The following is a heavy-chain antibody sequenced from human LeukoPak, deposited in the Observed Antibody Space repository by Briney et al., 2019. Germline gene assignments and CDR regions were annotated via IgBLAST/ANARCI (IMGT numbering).Heavy chain of an antibody. Sequence: GASVKVSCKASGYTFTSYAMYWVRQAPGQRLEWMGWSNAGSGNTNYAQKFQERVTITRDMSTSTAYMELSSLRSEDTAVYYCAAGPPPFWSGYVVWDYWGQGTLVTVSS. CDR3: AAGPPPFWSGYVVWDY. CDR2: SNAGSGNT. CDR1: GYTFTSYA. V-gene: IGHV1-3*01. J-gene: IGHJ4*02. D-gene: IGHD3-3*01.